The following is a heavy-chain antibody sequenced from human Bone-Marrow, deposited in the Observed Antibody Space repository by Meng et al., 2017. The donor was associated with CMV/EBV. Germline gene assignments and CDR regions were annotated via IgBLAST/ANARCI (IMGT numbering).Heavy chain of an antibody. D-gene: IGHD3-10*01. CDR2: IYYSGST. J-gene: IGHJ4*02. V-gene: IGHV4-59*12. CDR3: ASRAHYYGSGSYKDY. CDR1: GGSISSYY. Sequence: LRLSCTVSGGSISSYYWSWIRQPPGKGLEWIGYIYYSGSTNYNPSLKSRVTISVDTSKNQFSLKLSSVTAADTAVYYCASRAHYYGSGSYKDYWGQGTLVAVSS.